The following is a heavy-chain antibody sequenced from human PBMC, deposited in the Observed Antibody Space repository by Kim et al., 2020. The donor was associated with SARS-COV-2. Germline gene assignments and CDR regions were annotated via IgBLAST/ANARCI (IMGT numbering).Heavy chain of an antibody. D-gene: IGHD4-17*01. Sequence: TYNPTLKSRVPLSEDTSKNQFSLRLSSVTAADTAVYYCARRTTVTGAFDIWGQGTMVTVSS. CDR3: ARRTTVTGAFDI. J-gene: IGHJ3*02. V-gene: IGHV4-59*01.